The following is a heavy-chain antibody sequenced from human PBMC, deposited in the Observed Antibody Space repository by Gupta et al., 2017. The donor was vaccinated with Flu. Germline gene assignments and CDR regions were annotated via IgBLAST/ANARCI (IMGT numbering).Heavy chain of an antibody. CDR2: IIPILGIA. D-gene: IGHD4-11*01. CDR3: ASTRQLEHSNYDYYYYGMDV. CDR1: GGTFSSYT. J-gene: IGHJ6*02. V-gene: IGHV1-69*02. Sequence: QVQLVQSGAEVKKPGSSVKVSCKASGGTFSSYTISWVRQAPGQGLEWMGRIIPILGIANYAQKFQGRVTITADKSTSTAYMELSSLRSEDTAVYYCASTRQLEHSNYDYYYYGMDVWGQGTTVTVSS.